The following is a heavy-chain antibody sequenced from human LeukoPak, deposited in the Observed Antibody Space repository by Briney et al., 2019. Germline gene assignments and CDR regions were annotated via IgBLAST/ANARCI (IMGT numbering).Heavy chain of an antibody. CDR2: ICGSGGST. J-gene: IGHJ3*02. CDR1: GFTFSSYA. D-gene: IGHD2-21*02. Sequence: GGSLRLSCAASGFTFSSYAMSWVRQAPGKGLEWVSAICGSGGSTYYADSVKGRFTISRDNSKNTLYLQMNSLRAEDTAVYYCATSITYCGGDCYHAGAFDIWGQGTMVTVSS. V-gene: IGHV3-23*01. CDR3: ATSITYCGGDCYHAGAFDI.